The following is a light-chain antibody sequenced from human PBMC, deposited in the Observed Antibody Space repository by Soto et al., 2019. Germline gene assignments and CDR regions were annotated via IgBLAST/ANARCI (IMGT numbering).Light chain of an antibody. V-gene: IGKV3-20*01. CDR2: DVS. Sequence: IVLTHSPCSLSLTPGERAPLSCRASQSVSSAYLAWYQQKPGQAPRLLIYDVSTRATGIPDRFSGSGSGTDFTLTVNRLEPEDFAVYYCQQYGYSPETFGQRSKVDI. J-gene: IGKJ1*01. CDR1: QSVSSAY. CDR3: QQYGYSPET.